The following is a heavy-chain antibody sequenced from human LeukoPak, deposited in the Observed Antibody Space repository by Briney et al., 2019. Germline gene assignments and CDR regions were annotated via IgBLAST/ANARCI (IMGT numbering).Heavy chain of an antibody. CDR1: GYSISSAYY. V-gene: IGHV4-38-2*02. D-gene: IGHD6-13*01. CDR2: IFHTGYT. CDR3: ATGYSSTWYYFDY. J-gene: IGHJ4*02. Sequence: PSETLSLTCTVSGYSISSAYYWGLSRQPPGKGLELIGSIFHTGYTYYNPSLKSRVTISLDTSKNQFSLKVTSVTAADTAVYYCATGYSSTWYYFDYWGQGTLVTVSS.